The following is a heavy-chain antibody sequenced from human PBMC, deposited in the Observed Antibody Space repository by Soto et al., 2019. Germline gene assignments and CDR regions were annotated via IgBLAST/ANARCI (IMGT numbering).Heavy chain of an antibody. D-gene: IGHD4-4*01. J-gene: IGHJ5*02. Sequence: SETLSLTCTVSGGSITGYYWSWIRQPPRKGPEWIGNIHYSGSTNYNPSLKSRVTISVDTSKNQFSLRLSSVTAAETAVYYCARHSYYSNPLRFDPWGQGTLVTVSS. CDR2: IHYSGST. CDR1: GGSITGYY. V-gene: IGHV4-59*08. CDR3: ARHSYYSNPLRFDP.